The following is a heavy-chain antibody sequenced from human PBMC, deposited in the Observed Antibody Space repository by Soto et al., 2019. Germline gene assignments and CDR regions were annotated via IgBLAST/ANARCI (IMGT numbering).Heavy chain of an antibody. V-gene: IGHV3-23*01. D-gene: IGHD6-19*01. CDR1: GCNFKKFA. Sequence: GGSRRLSCEASGCNFKKFAMGWVRQAPGEGLEWVAGISCCGGSTSYADSVKGRFSLARDDSKSTLSLHLNSLRFEDTARYFRAKADGEQWLIPHLDNWSQGTLVTVSS. CDR2: ISCCGGST. CDR3: AKADGEQWLIPHLDN. J-gene: IGHJ4*02.